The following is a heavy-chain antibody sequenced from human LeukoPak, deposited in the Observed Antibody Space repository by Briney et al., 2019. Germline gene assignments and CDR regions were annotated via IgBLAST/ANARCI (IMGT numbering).Heavy chain of an antibody. J-gene: IGHJ4*02. CDR3: AREARSESYPGRSDS. V-gene: IGHV1-2*06. D-gene: IGHD1-26*01. CDR2: INPNSGDT. Sequence: ASVKVSCKASGYTFTGYYMHWVRQAPGQGLEWVGRINPNSGDTNYAQKFQGRVTMTRDTSISTAYMELSRLRSDDTAVYYCAREARSESYPGRSDSWGQGTLVTVSS. CDR1: GYTFTGYY.